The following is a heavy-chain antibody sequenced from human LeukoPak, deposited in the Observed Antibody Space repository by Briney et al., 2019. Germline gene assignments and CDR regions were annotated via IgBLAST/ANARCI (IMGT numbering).Heavy chain of an antibody. CDR3: ARSRQASGLFSS. Sequence: SGTLSLTCAVSGGSISSSNWWSWVRQPPGKGLEWIGYIYHSGSTYYNPSLKSRVTISVDRSKNQFSLKLSSVTAADTAVYYCARSRQASGLFSSWGQGTLVVVSS. CDR1: GGSISSSNW. D-gene: IGHD3-10*01. V-gene: IGHV4-4*02. CDR2: IYHSGST. J-gene: IGHJ5*02.